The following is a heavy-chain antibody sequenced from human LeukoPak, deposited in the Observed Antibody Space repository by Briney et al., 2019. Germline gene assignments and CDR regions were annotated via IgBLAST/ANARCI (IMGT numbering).Heavy chain of an antibody. J-gene: IGHJ5*02. V-gene: IGHV1-18*01. D-gene: IGHD3-10*01. Sequence: GASVKVSCKASGYTFTSYGISWVRQAHGQGLEWMGWISAYNGNTNYAQKLQGRVTMTTDTSTSTAYMELRSLRSDDTAVYYCARVQERPRITMVRGARGDDWFDPWGQGTLVTVSS. CDR1: GYTFTSYG. CDR2: ISAYNGNT. CDR3: ARVQERPRITMVRGARGDDWFDP.